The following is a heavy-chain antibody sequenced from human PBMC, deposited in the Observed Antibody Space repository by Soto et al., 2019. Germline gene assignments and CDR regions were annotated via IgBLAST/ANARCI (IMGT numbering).Heavy chain of an antibody. V-gene: IGHV1-46*01. Sequence: QVQLVQSGAEVKEPGASVKISCKASGYTFTTYFIHWVRQAPGQGLEWMGIINPNGGSTNYAQTFQDRVTMTRDTSTTTVYMELSSLTSDDTAMYYCARDPPGGGVWSNSNWFYPWGQGTLVTVSS. CDR2: INPNGGST. CDR1: GYTFTTYF. D-gene: IGHD3-16*01. CDR3: ARDPPGGGVWSNSNWFYP. J-gene: IGHJ5*02.